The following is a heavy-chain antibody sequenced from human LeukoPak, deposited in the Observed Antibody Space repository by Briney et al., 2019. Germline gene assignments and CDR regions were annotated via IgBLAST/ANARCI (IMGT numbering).Heavy chain of an antibody. V-gene: IGHV3-9*01. D-gene: IGHD2/OR15-2a*01. J-gene: IGHJ3*01. Sequence: GRSLRLSCAASGFTFDDYAMHWVRQAPGKGLEWVSGISWNSGSIGYADSVKGRFTISRDNSKNTLYLQMNSLRAEDTAVYYCARAADYLITLWGQGTMVTVPS. CDR1: GFTFDDYA. CDR3: ARAADYLITL. CDR2: ISWNSGSI.